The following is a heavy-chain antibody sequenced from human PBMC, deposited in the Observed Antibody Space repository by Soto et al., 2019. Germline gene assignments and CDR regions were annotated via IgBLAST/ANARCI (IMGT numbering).Heavy chain of an antibody. Sequence: GSLRLSCAASGFTFTLYAIHWVRQAPGKGPEWVAVISHDATLKYYTDSVKGRFTISRDNSKNTVFLQLNSLRPEDTAVYFCVRSSGVATPDFDYWGQGTLVTVSS. V-gene: IGHV3-30-3*01. CDR2: ISHDATLK. J-gene: IGHJ4*02. CDR3: VRSSGVATPDFDY. D-gene: IGHD3-10*01. CDR1: GFTFTLYA.